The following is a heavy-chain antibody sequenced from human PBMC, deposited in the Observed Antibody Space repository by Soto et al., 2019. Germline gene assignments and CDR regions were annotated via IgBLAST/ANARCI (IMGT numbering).Heavy chain of an antibody. Sequence: QVQLQESGPGLVKPSETLSLTCTVSGDSVNSGSYYWSWIRQPPGKGLVWIGYTYYSGSTNYNSSLKSRVTISLDTSKNHFSLSLTSVTAADTAVYYCATGRYYYGSEYWGQGTLVTVSS. D-gene: IGHD3-10*01. V-gene: IGHV4-61*01. J-gene: IGHJ4*02. CDR1: GDSVNSGSYY. CDR2: TYYSGST. CDR3: ATGRYYYGSEY.